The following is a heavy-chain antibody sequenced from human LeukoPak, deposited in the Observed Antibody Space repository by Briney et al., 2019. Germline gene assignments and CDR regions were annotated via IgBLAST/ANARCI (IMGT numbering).Heavy chain of an antibody. Sequence: SETLSLTCTVSGGSISSYYWSWIRQPPGKGLEWIGYIYYSGSTNYNPSLKSRVTISVDTSKNQFSLKLSSVTAADAAVYYCARGKGYYYDSSDIFSVWGQGTLVTVSS. CDR2: IYYSGST. J-gene: IGHJ4*02. CDR3: ARGKGYYYDSSDIFSV. V-gene: IGHV4-59*01. CDR1: GGSISSYY. D-gene: IGHD3-22*01.